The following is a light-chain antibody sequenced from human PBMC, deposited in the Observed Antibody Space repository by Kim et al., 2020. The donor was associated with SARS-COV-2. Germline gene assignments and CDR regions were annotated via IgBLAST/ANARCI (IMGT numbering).Light chain of an antibody. CDR1: KFGDKY. V-gene: IGLV3-1*01. J-gene: IGLJ1*01. CDR2: QDN. Sequence: SYELTQPPSVSVSPGQTASITCSGYKFGDKYVSWYQQKPGQSPVVVIYQDNQRHSGIPERFSGSNSGNTATLTISGNQAMDEADYYCQAWDSSTHNYVFGAGTKVTVL. CDR3: QAWDSSTHNYV.